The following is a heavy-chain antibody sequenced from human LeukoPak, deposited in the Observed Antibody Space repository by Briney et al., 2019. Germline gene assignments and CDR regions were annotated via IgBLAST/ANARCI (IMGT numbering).Heavy chain of an antibody. J-gene: IGHJ4*02. D-gene: IGHD3-9*01. CDR2: IYYSGST. CDR1: GGSISSYY. V-gene: IGHV4-59*01. CDR3: ARGWLRYFDWLIDY. Sequence: PSETLSLTCTVSGGSISSYYWSWIRQPPGKGLEWIGYIYYSGSTNYNPSLKSRVTISVDTSKNQFSLKLSSVTAADTAVYYCARGWLRYFDWLIDYWGQGTLVTVSS.